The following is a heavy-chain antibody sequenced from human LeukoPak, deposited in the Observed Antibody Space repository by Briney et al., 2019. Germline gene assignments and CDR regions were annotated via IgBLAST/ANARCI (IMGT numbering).Heavy chain of an antibody. J-gene: IGHJ4*02. V-gene: IGHV4-38-2*02. CDR2: LSHSGAT. CDR3: ARAPGFGSNLGFDN. CDR1: GSSITSVSY. D-gene: IGHD4-23*01. Sequence: TSETLSLTCSVSGSSITSVSYWAWIRQAPEKGLEWIGSLSHSGATYYNPSFTSRVIISADRSRNHFSLSVTSVTAADTAVYFCARAPGFGSNLGFDNWGQGTLVTVSS.